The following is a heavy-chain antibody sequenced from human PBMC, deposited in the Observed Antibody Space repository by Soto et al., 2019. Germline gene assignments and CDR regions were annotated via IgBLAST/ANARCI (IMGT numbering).Heavy chain of an antibody. CDR2: ISGSGGST. D-gene: IGHD1-26*01. J-gene: IGHJ3*02. Sequence: EVQLLESGGGLVQPGGSLRLSCAASGFTFSSYAMSWVRQATGKGLEWVSAISGSGGSTYYADSVKGRFTISRDNSKNTLYLKMNSLRSEDKAVYYCATVWAPNLGSGAVDIWGQGTMVTVAS. CDR3: ATVWAPNLGSGAVDI. CDR1: GFTFSSYA. V-gene: IGHV3-23*01.